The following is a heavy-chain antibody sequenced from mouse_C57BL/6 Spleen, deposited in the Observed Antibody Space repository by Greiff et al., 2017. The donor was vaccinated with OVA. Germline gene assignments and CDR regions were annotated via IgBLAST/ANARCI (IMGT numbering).Heavy chain of an antibody. CDR1: GYTFTSYW. CDR3: ARDGDYGSSYWYFDV. V-gene: IGHV1-52*01. CDR2: IDPSDSET. Sequence: QVQLQQPGAELVRPGSSVKLSCKASGYTFTSYWMHWVKQRPIQGLEWIGNIDPSDSETHYNQKFKDKATLTVDKSSSTAYMQLSSLRSEDSAVYYCARDGDYGSSYWYFDVWGTGTTVTVSS. J-gene: IGHJ1*03. D-gene: IGHD1-1*01.